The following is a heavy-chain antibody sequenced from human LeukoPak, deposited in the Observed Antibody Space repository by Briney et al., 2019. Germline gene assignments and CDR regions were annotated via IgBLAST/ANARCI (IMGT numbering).Heavy chain of an antibody. D-gene: IGHD3-22*01. CDR3: ARGNDYYDSSGYYYFDY. CDR1: GYSFTAFY. V-gene: IGHV1-2*02. CDR2: IRPRRGDT. Sequence: ASVKVSCKTSGYSFTAFYIHWVRQAPGQGLEWMGWIRPRRGDTNYAQKFQGRVTMTRDTSISTAYMELSRLRSDDTAVYYCARGNDYYDSSGYYYFDYWGQGTLVTVSS. J-gene: IGHJ4*02.